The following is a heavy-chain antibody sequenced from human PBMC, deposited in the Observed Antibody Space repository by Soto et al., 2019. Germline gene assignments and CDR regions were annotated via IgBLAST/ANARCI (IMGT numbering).Heavy chain of an antibody. D-gene: IGHD5-12*01. CDR1: GGTFSSYA. CDR3: ARANIVATIYYYYYGMDV. V-gene: IGHV1-69*06. Sequence: VASVKVSCKASGGTFSSYAISWLRQSPGQGLEWMGGITPIFGTANYAQKFQGRVTITADKSTSTAYMELSSLRSEDTAVYYCARANIVATIYYYYYGMDVWGQGTTVTVSS. CDR2: ITPIFGTA. J-gene: IGHJ6*02.